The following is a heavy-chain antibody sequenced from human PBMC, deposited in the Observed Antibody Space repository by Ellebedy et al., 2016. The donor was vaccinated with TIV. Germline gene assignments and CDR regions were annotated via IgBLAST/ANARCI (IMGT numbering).Heavy chain of an antibody. J-gene: IGHJ4*02. CDR1: GFTFSSYG. D-gene: IGHD3-22*01. V-gene: IGHV3-30*18. CDR2: ISYDGSNK. Sequence: GGSLRLXXAASGFTFSSYGMHWVRQAPGKGLEWVAVISYDGSNKYYADSVKGRFTISRDNSKNTLYLQMNSLRAEDTAVYYCAKAPTYYYDSSGYLGYWGQGTLVTVSS. CDR3: AKAPTYYYDSSGYLGY.